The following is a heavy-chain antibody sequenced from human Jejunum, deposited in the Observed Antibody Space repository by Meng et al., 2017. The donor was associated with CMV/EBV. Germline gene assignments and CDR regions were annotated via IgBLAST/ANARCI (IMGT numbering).Heavy chain of an antibody. J-gene: IGHJ4*02. D-gene: IGHD2/OR15-2a*01. CDR3: ARGAFD. Sequence: SLKISCVGSGFIFSNYEMNWVRQAPGKGLEWISFISNRASAIYYADSVKGRFTVSRDNAKNSLYLQMNNLRVEDTAVYYCARGAFDWGQGTLVTVSS. CDR1: GFIFSNYE. V-gene: IGHV3-48*03. CDR2: ISNRASAI.